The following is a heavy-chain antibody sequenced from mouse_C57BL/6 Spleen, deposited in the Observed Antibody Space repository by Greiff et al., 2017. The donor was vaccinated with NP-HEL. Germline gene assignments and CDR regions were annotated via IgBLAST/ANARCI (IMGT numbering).Heavy chain of an antibody. CDR3: ARGGVVATKAY. CDR1: GIDFSRYW. Sequence: EVKLLESGGGLVQPGGSLKLSCAASGIDFSRYWMSWVRRAPGKGLEWIGEINPDSSTKKYAPSLKDKFIISRDKAKNTLYLQMSKVRSEDTALYYCARGGVVATKAYWGRGTLVTVSA. D-gene: IGHD1-1*01. CDR2: INPDSSTK. J-gene: IGHJ3*01. V-gene: IGHV4-1*01.